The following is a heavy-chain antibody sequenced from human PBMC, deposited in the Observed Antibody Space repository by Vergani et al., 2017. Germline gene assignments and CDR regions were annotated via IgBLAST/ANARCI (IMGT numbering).Heavy chain of an antibody. J-gene: IGHJ6*03. CDR1: GVSIGSNSYY. Sequence: QLQLQESGPGLVKPSETLSLTCTVSGVSIGSNSYYWGWIRQPPGKGLEWIGSIYYSGSTYYNPSLKSRVTISVDTSKNQFSLKLSSVTAADTAVYYCARQKDYYMDVWGKGATVTVS. CDR3: ARQKDYYMDV. V-gene: IGHV4-39*01. CDR2: IYYSGST.